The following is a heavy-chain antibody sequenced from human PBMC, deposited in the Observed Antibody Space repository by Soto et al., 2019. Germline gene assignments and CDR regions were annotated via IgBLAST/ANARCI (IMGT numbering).Heavy chain of an antibody. D-gene: IGHD6-13*01. CDR3: AKCRAGSSWYEGES. V-gene: IGHV3-30*18. J-gene: IGHJ5*02. Sequence: QVQLVESGGGVVQPGRSLRLSCAASGFTFSSYGMQWVRQAPGKGLEWMAVISNEGDYQYYADSVKGRFTISRDNSKNTLYLQMDTLRPEDTGVYFCAKCRAGSSWYEGESWGQGTLVTVSS. CDR2: ISNEGDYQ. CDR1: GFTFSSYG.